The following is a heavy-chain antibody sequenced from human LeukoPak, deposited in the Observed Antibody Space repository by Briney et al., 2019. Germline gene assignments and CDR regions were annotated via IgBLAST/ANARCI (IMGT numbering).Heavy chain of an antibody. CDR3: AKTLGDYVGYYYYGMDV. Sequence: GGSLRLSCAASGFTFSSYAMSCVRQAPGKGLEWVSAISGSGGGIYYADSVKGRFTISRDNSKNTLYLQMNSLRAEDTAVYYCAKTLGDYVGYYYYGMDVWGQGTTVTVSS. CDR1: GFTFSSYA. V-gene: IGHV3-23*01. J-gene: IGHJ6*02. D-gene: IGHD4-17*01. CDR2: ISGSGGGI.